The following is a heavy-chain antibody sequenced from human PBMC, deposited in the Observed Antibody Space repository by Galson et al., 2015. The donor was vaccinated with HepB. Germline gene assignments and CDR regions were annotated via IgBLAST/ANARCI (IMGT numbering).Heavy chain of an antibody. V-gene: IGHV3-53*01. D-gene: IGHD3-22*01. CDR1: EFTVRGNY. CDR3: ARSYYYDSSGHYPFDY. J-gene: IGHJ4*02. Sequence: SLRLSCAASEFTVRGNYMSRVRQAPGKGLEWVSTISSGGGTYYADSVKGRFTISRDNPENTVNLQMNSLRAEDTAVYYCARSYYYDSSGHYPFDYWGQGTLVTVSS. CDR2: ISSGGGT.